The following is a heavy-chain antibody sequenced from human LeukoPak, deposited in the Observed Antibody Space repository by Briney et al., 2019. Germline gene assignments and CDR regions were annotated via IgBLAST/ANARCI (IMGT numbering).Heavy chain of an antibody. CDR2: IKYDGNER. CDR3: ARDHPPPGFIFDH. CDR1: GFTFSAHW. J-gene: IGHJ4*02. Sequence: GGSLRLSCAASGFTFSAHWMAWVRQAPGKGLEWVANIKYDGNERYSVDSVKGRFTISRDNAKNSLYLQMNSVRAEDTAVYYCARDHPPPGFIFDHWGLGTQVTVSS. D-gene: IGHD3-10*01. V-gene: IGHV3-7*03.